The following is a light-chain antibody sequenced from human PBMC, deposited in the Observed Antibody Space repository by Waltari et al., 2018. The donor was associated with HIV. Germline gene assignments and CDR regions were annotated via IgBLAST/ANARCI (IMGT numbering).Light chain of an antibody. CDR3: QHYYNRPRT. J-gene: IGKJ2*01. Sequence: EIVMTQSPATLSVSPGEGATLSCRASQSVSDNLAWYQQKPGQAPRLLIYGTSARATGVPARFSSSGSGTEFTLTISSLQSEDFAVYYCQHYYNRPRTFGQGTKLEIK. V-gene: IGKV3-15*01. CDR1: QSVSDN. CDR2: GTS.